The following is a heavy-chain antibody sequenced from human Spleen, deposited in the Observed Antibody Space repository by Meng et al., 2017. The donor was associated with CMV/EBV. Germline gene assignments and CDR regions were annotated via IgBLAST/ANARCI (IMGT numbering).Heavy chain of an antibody. CDR3: ARDPGGMVDNKWFDP. D-gene: IGHD2-8*01. CDR2: IHHSGNT. CDR1: GDSISSDNW. J-gene: IGHJ5*02. Sequence: SETLSLTCAVSGDSISSDNWWSWVRQSPGKGLEWIGEIHHSGNTNYNPSLKSRVTMSVDKSKNQLSLKLNSVTAADTAVYYCARDPGGMVDNKWFDPWGQGTLVTVSS. V-gene: IGHV4-4*02.